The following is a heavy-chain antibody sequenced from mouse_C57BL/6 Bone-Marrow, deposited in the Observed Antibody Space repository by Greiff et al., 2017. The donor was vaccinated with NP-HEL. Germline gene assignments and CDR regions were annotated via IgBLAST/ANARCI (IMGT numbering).Heavy chain of an antibody. J-gene: IGHJ4*01. CDR3: ARRGYYGSSSWYYAMDY. Sequence: VQLQQSGPELVKPGASVKIPCKASGYTFTDYNMDWVKQSHGKSLEWIGDINPNNGGTIYNQKFKGKATLTVDKSSSTAYMELRSLTSEDTAVYYCARRGYYGSSSWYYAMDYWGQGTSVTVSS. V-gene: IGHV1-18*01. D-gene: IGHD1-1*01. CDR2: INPNNGGT. CDR1: GYTFTDYN.